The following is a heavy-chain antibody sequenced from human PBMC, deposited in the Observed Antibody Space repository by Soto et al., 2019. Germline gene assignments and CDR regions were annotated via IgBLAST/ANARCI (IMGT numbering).Heavy chain of an antibody. CDR3: ARGVLRYYYCGMDV. CDR1: GGSISSYY. J-gene: IGHJ6*02. V-gene: IGHV4-59*01. CDR2: IYLSGST. Sequence: SETLSLTCTVSGGSISSYYWSWIRQPPGEGLEWIGYIYLSGSTSYNPSLKSRVSISLHTSRNQFSLKLSSVTAADTAVYYCARGVLRYYYCGMDVWGQGTTVTVSS.